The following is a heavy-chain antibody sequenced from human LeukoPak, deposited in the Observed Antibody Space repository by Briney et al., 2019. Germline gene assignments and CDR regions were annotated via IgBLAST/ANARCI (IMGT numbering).Heavy chain of an antibody. CDR1: GGTFSSYA. CDR2: IIPIFGTA. Sequence: GASVKVSCKASGGTFSSYAISWVRQAPGQGLEWMGRIIPIFGTANYAQKFQGRVTITTDESTSTAYMELSSLRSEDTAVYYCARGRREYYYDSSGYYYPHWGQETLVTVSS. D-gene: IGHD3-22*01. V-gene: IGHV1-69*05. J-gene: IGHJ4*02. CDR3: ARGRREYYYDSSGYYYPH.